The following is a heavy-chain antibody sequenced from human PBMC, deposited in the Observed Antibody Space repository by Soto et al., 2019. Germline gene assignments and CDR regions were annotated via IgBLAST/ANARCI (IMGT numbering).Heavy chain of an antibody. V-gene: IGHV1-2*04. CDR2: IITNSGAA. Sequence: QLVQSGAEVKKSGASVKVSCKASGYTFTGSYIHWVRQAPGQGLEWMGWIITNSGAANYADNFQEWVTLTRDTSTSTANMELTRLRFDATAAHFRARSGTAFCTNGVCPHYAGLDVWDQGTKVT. J-gene: IGHJ6*02. CDR3: ARSGTAFCTNGVCPHYAGLDV. D-gene: IGHD2-8*01. CDR1: GYTFTGSY.